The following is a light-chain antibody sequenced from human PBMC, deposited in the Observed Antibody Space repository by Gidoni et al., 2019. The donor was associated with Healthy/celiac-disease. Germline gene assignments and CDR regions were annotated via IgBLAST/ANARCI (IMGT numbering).Light chain of an antibody. CDR2: KDS. CDR3: YSAADNNWV. Sequence: SYDLTQPSSGSVSPGQTARITCSGDVLAKKYARWFQQKPGQAPGLVSYKDSERPSGIPERFSGSSSGTTVTLTISGAQVDDAADYYCYSAADNNWVFGGGTKLTVL. V-gene: IGLV3-27*01. J-gene: IGLJ3*02. CDR1: VLAKKY.